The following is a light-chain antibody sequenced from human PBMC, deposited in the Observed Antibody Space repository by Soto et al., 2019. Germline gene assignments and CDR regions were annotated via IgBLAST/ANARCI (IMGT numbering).Light chain of an antibody. V-gene: IGKV1-39*01. CDR2: AAS. J-gene: IGKJ5*01. CDR1: QSISSY. CDR3: KRGYSTPIP. Sequence: DIQMTQSPSSLSASVGDRVTITCRASQSISSYLNWYQQKPGKAPKLLIYAASSLQSGVPSRFSGSGSGTYFTLTISSLQPEDFATYYCKRGYSTPIPFGQGTRLEIK.